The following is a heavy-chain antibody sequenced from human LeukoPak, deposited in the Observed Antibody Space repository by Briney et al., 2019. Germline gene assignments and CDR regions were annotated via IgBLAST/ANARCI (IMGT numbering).Heavy chain of an antibody. J-gene: IGHJ5*02. V-gene: IGHV4-34*12. CDR1: GGSLSGYY. Sequence: SETLSLTCAVHGGSLSGYYWRWIRQPPGKGLEWIGEIIHIVSTNYNPSLKSRVTISAHTSKNQFSLKLSSGTAADTAVYYCARHIRITIFGVVTKTEGFDPWGQGTLVTVSS. CDR2: IIHIVST. D-gene: IGHD3-3*01. CDR3: ARHIRITIFGVVTKTEGFDP.